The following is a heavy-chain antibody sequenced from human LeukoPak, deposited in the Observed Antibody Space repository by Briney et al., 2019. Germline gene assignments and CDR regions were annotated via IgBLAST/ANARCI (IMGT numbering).Heavy chain of an antibody. D-gene: IGHD3-10*01. CDR2: INTSTGNP. CDR3: ARVIWLADKYYFDY. Sequence: ASVKVSCKTSGYTFTSYAMNGVRQAPGQGLEWMGWINTSTGNPTYVQGFTGRFVFSFDTSVSTAYLQISSLKAEDTAVYYCARVIWLADKYYFDYWGQGTLVTVSS. V-gene: IGHV7-4-1*02. J-gene: IGHJ4*02. CDR1: GYTFTSYA.